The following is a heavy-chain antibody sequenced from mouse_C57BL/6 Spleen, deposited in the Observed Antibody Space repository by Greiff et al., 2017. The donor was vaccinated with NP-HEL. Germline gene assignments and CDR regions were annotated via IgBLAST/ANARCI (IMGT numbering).Heavy chain of an antibody. CDR3: AREGYRGDAMDY. D-gene: IGHD2-2*01. V-gene: IGHV1-81*01. CDR2: IYPRSGNT. J-gene: IGHJ4*01. CDR1: GYTFTSYG. Sequence: VQLKQSGAELARPGASVKLSCKASGYTFTSYGISWVKQRTGQGLEWIGEIYPRSGNTYYNEKFKGKATLTADKSSSTAYMELRSLTSEDSAVYFCAREGYRGDAMDYWGQGTSVTVSS.